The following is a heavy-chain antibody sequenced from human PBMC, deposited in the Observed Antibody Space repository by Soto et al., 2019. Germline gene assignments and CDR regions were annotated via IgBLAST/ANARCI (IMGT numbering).Heavy chain of an antibody. CDR1: GFTFRNYD. V-gene: IGHV3-13*05. J-gene: IGHJ6*02. CDR2: ISAAGDP. CDR3: ARTDRYFYGLDV. Sequence: EVQLVESGGGLVQPGGSLRLSCEASGFTFRNYDMHWVRQGTGKGLEWVSGISAAGDPDYADSVEGRFTISRENAQNSFFLQMNSLRVGDTAVDYCARTDRYFYGLDVWGQGTTVIVSS.